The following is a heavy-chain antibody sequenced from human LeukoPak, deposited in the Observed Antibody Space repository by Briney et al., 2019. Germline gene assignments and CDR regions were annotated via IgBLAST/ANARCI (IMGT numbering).Heavy chain of an antibody. CDR3: AREEGTSYPGWFDP. Sequence: GASVKVSCKASGGTFSSYAISWVRQAPGQGLEWMGGIIPIFGTANYAQKFQGRVTITADESTSTAYVELSSLRSEDTAVYYCAREEGTSYPGWFDPWGQGTLVTVSS. CDR2: IIPIFGTA. D-gene: IGHD2-2*01. J-gene: IGHJ5*02. CDR1: GGTFSSYA. V-gene: IGHV1-69*13.